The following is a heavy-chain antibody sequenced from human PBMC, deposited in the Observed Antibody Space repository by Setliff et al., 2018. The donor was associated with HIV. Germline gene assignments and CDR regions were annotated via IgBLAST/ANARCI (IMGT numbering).Heavy chain of an antibody. Sequence: SETLSLTCTVSGDSISDYYWTWIRQPPGKGLEWIGYIYYSGSTNYNPSLKSRVTISVDTSKSQFSLKLTSLTAADTAVYYCARAYDYSNYFHYYQHWGRGTLVTVSS. CDR1: GDSISDYY. CDR2: IYYSGST. D-gene: IGHD4-4*01. J-gene: IGHJ1*01. V-gene: IGHV4-59*01. CDR3: ARAYDYSNYFHYYQH.